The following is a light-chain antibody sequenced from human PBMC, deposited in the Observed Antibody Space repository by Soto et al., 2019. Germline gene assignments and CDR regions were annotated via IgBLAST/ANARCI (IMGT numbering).Light chain of an antibody. J-gene: IGKJ1*01. CDR3: QQYNRYSPWT. V-gene: IGKV1-5*01. CDR1: QSISCW. Sequence: DIHMPQSPSTLSASVGDRVTITCLASQSISCWLACYQQKPGKAPKLLIYDASSLESGVPSRFSGSGSGTEVTLTIRRLQPDDFATSYCQQYNRYSPWTVGQGTKVEIK. CDR2: DAS.